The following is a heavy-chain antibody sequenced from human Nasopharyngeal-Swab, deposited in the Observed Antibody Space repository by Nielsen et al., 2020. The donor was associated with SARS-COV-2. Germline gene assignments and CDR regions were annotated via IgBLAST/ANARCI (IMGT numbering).Heavy chain of an antibody. J-gene: IGHJ5*02. Sequence: SEPLPLTCTVSGGSISSSSYYWGWIHQPPGKGLEWIGSIYYSGSTYYNPSLKSRVTISVDTSKNQFSLKLSSVTAADTAVYYCARQEYLNWFDPWGQGTLVTVSS. CDR3: ARQEYLNWFDP. V-gene: IGHV4-39*01. D-gene: IGHD6-6*01. CDR2: IYYSGST. CDR1: GGSISSSSYY.